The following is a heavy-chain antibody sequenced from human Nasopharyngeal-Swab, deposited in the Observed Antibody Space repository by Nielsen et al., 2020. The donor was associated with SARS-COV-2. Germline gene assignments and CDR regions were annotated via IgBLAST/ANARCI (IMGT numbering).Heavy chain of an antibody. D-gene: IGHD6-13*01. V-gene: IGHV3-7*05. CDR2: IKQDGSEK. CDR3: ARAIAAAGSY. Sequence: VRQAPGKGLEWVANIKQDGSEKYYVDSVKGRFTISRDNAKNSPYLQMNSLRAEDTAVYYCARAIAAAGSYWGRGTLVTVSS. J-gene: IGHJ4*02.